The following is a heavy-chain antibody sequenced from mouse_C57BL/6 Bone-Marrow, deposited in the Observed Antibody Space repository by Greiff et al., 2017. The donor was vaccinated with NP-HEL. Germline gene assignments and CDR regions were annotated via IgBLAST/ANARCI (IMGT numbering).Heavy chain of an antibody. D-gene: IGHD1-1*01. J-gene: IGHJ2*01. CDR3: ARWVVALDY. CDR2: ISYDGSN. Sequence: EVQLQESGPGLVKPSQSLTLTCSVTGYSITSGYYWNWIRQFPGNKLEWMGYISYDGSNNYNPSLKNRISITRDTSKNQFFLKLNSVTTEDTATYYCARWVVALDYWGQGTTLTVSS. CDR1: GYSITSGYY. V-gene: IGHV3-6*01.